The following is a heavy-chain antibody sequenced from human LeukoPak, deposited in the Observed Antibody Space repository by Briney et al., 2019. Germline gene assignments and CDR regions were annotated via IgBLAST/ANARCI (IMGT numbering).Heavy chain of an antibody. V-gene: IGHV4-59*01. D-gene: IGHD6-13*01. Sequence: SETLSLTCTVSGGSISSYYWSWIRQPPGKGLEWIGYIYYSGSTNYNPSLKSRVTISVDTSKNQFSLKLSSVTAADTAVYYCARAAATAPAEYFQHWGQGTLVTVSS. CDR1: GGSISSYY. CDR3: ARAAATAPAEYFQH. J-gene: IGHJ1*01. CDR2: IYYSGST.